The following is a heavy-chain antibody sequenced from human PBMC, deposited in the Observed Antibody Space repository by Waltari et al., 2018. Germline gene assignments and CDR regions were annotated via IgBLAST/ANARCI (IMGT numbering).Heavy chain of an antibody. D-gene: IGHD3-22*01. Sequence: QVQLQESGPGLVKPSQTLSLTCTVSGGSISSGGYYWSWIRQHPGKGLEWIGYIYYSGSTYYNPSLKSRVTISVDTSKNQFSLKLSSVTAADTAVYYCARGGVTMIVVVREGAFDIWGQGTMVTVSS. V-gene: IGHV4-31*03. J-gene: IGHJ3*02. CDR2: IYYSGST. CDR3: ARGGVTMIVVVREGAFDI. CDR1: GGSISSGGYY.